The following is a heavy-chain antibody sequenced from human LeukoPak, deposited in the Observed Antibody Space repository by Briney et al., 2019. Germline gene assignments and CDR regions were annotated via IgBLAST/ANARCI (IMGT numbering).Heavy chain of an antibody. V-gene: IGHV3-48*03. D-gene: IGHD3-10*01. CDR2: ISSSGSTL. CDR1: GFTFSSYE. CDR3: ARGSGSYIR. Sequence: GGSLRLSCAASGFTFSSYEMNWVRQAPGKGLEWVSYISSSGSTLYYADSVKGRFTISRDNAKNSLYLQMNSLRAEDTAVYYCARGSGSYIRWGQGTLVTVSS. J-gene: IGHJ4*02.